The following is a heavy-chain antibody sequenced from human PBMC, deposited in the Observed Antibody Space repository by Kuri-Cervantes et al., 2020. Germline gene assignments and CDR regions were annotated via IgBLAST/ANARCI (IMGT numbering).Heavy chain of an antibody. CDR2: TGTAGDT. J-gene: IGHJ3*02. D-gene: IGHD3-22*01. CDR1: GFTFSSYD. CDR3: ARAMMWSSDAFDI. Sequence: GESLKISCAASGFTFSSYDMHWVRQATGKGLEWVSATGTAGDTYYPGSVKGRFTISRENAKNSLYLQMNSLRAGDTAVYYCARAMMWSSDAFDIWGQGTMVTVSS. V-gene: IGHV3-13*01.